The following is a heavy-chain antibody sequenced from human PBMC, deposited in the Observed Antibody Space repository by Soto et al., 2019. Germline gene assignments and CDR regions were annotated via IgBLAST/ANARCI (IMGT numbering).Heavy chain of an antibody. D-gene: IGHD2-2*01. CDR2: INPSGGST. CDR3: AREKVVPAAKIYYYGIDV. Sequence: ASVKVSCKASGYTFTSYYMHWVRQAPGQGLEWMGIINPSGGSTSYAQKFQGRVTMTRDTSTSTVYMELSSLRSEDTAVYYCAREKVVPAAKIYYYGIDVWGQGTTVAVYS. V-gene: IGHV1-46*01. CDR1: GYTFTSYY. J-gene: IGHJ6*02.